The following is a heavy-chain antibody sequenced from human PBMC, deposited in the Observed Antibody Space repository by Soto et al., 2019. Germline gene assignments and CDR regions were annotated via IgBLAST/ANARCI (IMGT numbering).Heavy chain of an antibody. J-gene: IGHJ4*02. V-gene: IGHV3-23*01. CDR2: ISGSGGST. CDR3: ATLHDY. CDR1: AFTFSIYV. Sequence: EVQLLESGGDLVQPGGSLRLSCAASAFTFSIYVMNWVRQAPGKGLEWVSAISGSGGSTYYSDAVKGRFTISRDNSKNTLYLQMNSLRAEDTAVYYCATLHDYWGQGTLVTVSS.